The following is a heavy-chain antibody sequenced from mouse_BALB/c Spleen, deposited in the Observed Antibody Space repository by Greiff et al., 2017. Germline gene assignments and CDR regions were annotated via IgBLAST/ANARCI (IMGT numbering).Heavy chain of an antibody. CDR1: GYTFTDYA. D-gene: IGHD3-3*01. V-gene: IGHV1S137*01. J-gene: IGHJ4*01. Sequence: VQLQQSGAELVRPGVSVKISCKGSGYTFTDYAMHWVKQSHATSLEWIGVISTYYGDASYNQKFKGKATMTVDKSSSTAYMELARLTSEDSAIYYCARQGLYYAMDYWGQGTSVTVSS. CDR2: ISTYYGDA. CDR3: ARQGLYYAMDY.